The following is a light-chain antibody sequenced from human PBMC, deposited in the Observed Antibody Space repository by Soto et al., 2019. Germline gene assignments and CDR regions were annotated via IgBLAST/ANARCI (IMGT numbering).Light chain of an antibody. CDR2: GVS. CDR3: QQYNNWPQT. Sequence: EIVMTQSPATLSVSPGDRATLSCRASQSVSSNLAWYQQKPGQAPRLLIYGVSTRATGIPARFSGNGSGTEFTLTISSLQSEDFAVYYCQQYNNWPQTFGQGTKVEIK. J-gene: IGKJ1*01. CDR1: QSVSSN. V-gene: IGKV3-15*01.